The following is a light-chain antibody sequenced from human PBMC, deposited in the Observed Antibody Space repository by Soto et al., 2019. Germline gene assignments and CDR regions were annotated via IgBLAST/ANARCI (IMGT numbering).Light chain of an antibody. Sequence: QSVLTQPASVSGSPGQSITLSCTGSATDLGSYGLVSWYQQYPGKAPKLVIYEATKRPSGVSDRFSGSKSGYTASLTISGLQAEDEAHYYCCSYVGSRAVVFGGGTKVTVL. CDR3: CSYVGSRAVV. V-gene: IGLV2-23*01. CDR2: EAT. CDR1: ATDLGSYGL. J-gene: IGLJ2*01.